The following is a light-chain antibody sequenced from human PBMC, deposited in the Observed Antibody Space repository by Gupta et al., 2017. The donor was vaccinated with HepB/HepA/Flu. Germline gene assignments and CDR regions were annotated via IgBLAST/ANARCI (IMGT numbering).Light chain of an antibody. Sequence: DIVMTQSQLSLPVTPGEPASSSCRSSQSLLHSNGYNYLDWYLQKPGQSPQLLIYLGSNRASGVPDRFSGSGSGTDFTLKISRVEAEDVGVYYCMQTLQTLLTFGGGTKVEIK. CDR2: LGS. V-gene: IGKV2-28*01. CDR1: QSLLHSNGYNY. J-gene: IGKJ4*01. CDR3: MQTLQTLLT.